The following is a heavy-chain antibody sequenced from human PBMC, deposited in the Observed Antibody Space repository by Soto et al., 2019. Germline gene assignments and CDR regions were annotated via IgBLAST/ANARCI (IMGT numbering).Heavy chain of an antibody. CDR3: ARHAKLVVPAAPDAFDI. V-gene: IGHV4-59*08. Sequence: PSETLSLTCTVSGGSISSYYWSWIRQPPGKGLEWIGYIYYSASTNSNPSLKSRVTISVDTSKNPFSLKLSSVTAADTAVYYCARHAKLVVPAAPDAFDIWGQGTMVTVSS. J-gene: IGHJ3*02. CDR1: GGSISSYY. D-gene: IGHD2-2*01. CDR2: IYYSAST.